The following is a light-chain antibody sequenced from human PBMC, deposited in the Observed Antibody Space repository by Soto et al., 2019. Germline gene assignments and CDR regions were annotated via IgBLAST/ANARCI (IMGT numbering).Light chain of an antibody. CDR2: AAS. CDR3: QQRYSTTRT. J-gene: IGKJ1*01. Sequence: DIQRTQSPSSLSASVGYRVTITCRASQSISRYLNWYQQKPGKAPKVLIYAASSLQSGVPSRFSGIGSGTDFTLTISSLQHEDFATYYGQQRYSTTRTFGQGTKVDIK. CDR1: QSISRY. V-gene: IGKV1-39*01.